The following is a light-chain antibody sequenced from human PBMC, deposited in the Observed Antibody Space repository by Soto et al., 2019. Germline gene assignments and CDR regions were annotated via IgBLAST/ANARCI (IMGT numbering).Light chain of an antibody. CDR3: QQYNSYSET. CDR1: QSISSW. CDR2: DAS. Sequence: DIQMTQSPSTLSASVGDRVTITCRASQSISSWLAWYQQKPGKAPNLLIYDASSLESGDPSRFSCNGSGTEFTLTISSLQPDDFATYYCQQYNSYSETFGGGTKLEIK. J-gene: IGKJ2*01. V-gene: IGKV1-5*01.